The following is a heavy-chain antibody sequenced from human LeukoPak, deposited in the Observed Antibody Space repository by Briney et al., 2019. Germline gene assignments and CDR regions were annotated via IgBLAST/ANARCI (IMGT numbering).Heavy chain of an antibody. CDR1: GFTVSSNY. CDR3: AKDYCSSTSCPEGWFDP. D-gene: IGHD2-2*01. J-gene: IGHJ5*02. Sequence: GGSLRLSCAASGFTVSSNYMSWVRQAPGKGLEWVSVIYSGGSTYYADSVKGRFTISRDNSKNTLYLQMNSLRAEDTAVYYCAKDYCSSTSCPEGWFDPWGQGTLVTVSS. V-gene: IGHV3-66*02. CDR2: IYSGGST.